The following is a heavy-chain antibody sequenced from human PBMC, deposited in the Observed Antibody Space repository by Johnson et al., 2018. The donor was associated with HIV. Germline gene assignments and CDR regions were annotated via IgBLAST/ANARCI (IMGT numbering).Heavy chain of an antibody. Sequence: QVQLVESGGGVVQPGRSLRLSCAASGFTFSSYAMHWVRKAPGKGLEWVAVISYDGSNKYYADSVKGRFTISRYTSHNTLYLQMNSLRAEDTAVYYCSRDLPSTMIVVVIQPRDAFDILGQGTMVTVSS. CDR3: SRDLPSTMIVVVIQPRDAFDI. CDR1: GFTFSSYA. CDR2: ISYDGSNK. J-gene: IGHJ3*02. V-gene: IGHV3-30-3*01. D-gene: IGHD3-22*01.